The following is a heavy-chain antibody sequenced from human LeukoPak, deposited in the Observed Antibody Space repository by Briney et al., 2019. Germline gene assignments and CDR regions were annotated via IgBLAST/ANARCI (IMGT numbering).Heavy chain of an antibody. D-gene: IGHD6-13*01. CDR1: GGSFSGYY. CDR2: INHSGST. CDR3: ARGARRYIAAAGTWYYYYYMDV. Sequence: KSLETLSLTCAVYGGSFSGYYWSWIRQPPGKGLEWIGEINHSGSTNYNPSLKSRVTISVDTSKNQFSLKLSSVTAADTAVYYCARGARRYIAAAGTWYYYYYMDVWGKGTTVTVSS. J-gene: IGHJ6*03. V-gene: IGHV4-34*01.